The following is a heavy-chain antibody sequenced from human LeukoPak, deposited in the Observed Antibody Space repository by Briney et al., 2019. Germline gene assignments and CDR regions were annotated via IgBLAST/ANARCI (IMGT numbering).Heavy chain of an antibody. CDR2: FDPEDGET. J-gene: IGHJ4*02. D-gene: IGHD3-22*01. CDR3: ATGLWLDYYDSSGYYPARDY. Sequence: ASVTVSCKVSGYTLTELSMHWVRQAPGKGLEWTGGFDPEDGETIYAQKFQGRVTMTEDTSTDTAYMELSSLRSEDTAVYYCATGLWLDYYDSSGYYPARDYWGQGTLVTVSS. CDR1: GYTLTELS. V-gene: IGHV1-24*01.